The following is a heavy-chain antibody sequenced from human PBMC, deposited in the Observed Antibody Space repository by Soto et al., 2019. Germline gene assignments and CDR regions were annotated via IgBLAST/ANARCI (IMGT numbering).Heavy chain of an antibody. CDR3: ASDITGTTLSYYYYGMDV. CDR1: GGTFSSYA. J-gene: IGHJ6*02. Sequence: SVKVSCKASGGTFSSYAISWVRQAPGQGLEWMGGIIPIFGTANYAQKFQGRVTITADESTSTAYMELSSLRSEDTVVYYCASDITGTTLSYYYYGMDVWGQGTTVTVSS. V-gene: IGHV1-69*13. D-gene: IGHD1-7*01. CDR2: IIPIFGTA.